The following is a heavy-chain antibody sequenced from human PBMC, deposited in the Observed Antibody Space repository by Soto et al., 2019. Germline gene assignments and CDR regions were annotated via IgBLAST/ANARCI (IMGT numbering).Heavy chain of an antibody. Sequence: SMTVSCKAFGGTFRSYAISWVRQAPGQGLEWIGGIIPIFGTANYAQKFQGRVTTTADESTSTAYRGLSSLRSEDTAVYYCARGGFWNEHYTKTYDYGMDVWGQGTAVTVSS. J-gene: IGHJ6*02. CDR3: ARGGFWNEHYTKTYDYGMDV. D-gene: IGHD3-3*01. CDR1: GGTFRSYA. CDR2: IIPIFGTA. V-gene: IGHV1-69*13.